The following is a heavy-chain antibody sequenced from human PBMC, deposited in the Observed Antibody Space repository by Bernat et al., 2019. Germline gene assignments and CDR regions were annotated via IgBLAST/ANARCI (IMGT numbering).Heavy chain of an antibody. V-gene: IGHV3-11*05. CDR1: GFPFSDYY. Sequence: QVQLVESGGGSVKPGGSLRLSCAASGFPFSDYYMSWIRQAPGKGLDWVSYISSSSSYTKYADSVKGRFTISREKAKNSLYLQMNSLRAEDTAVYYCARGTSTSAPYMDVWGKGTTVTVSS. J-gene: IGHJ6*03. CDR2: ISSSSSYT. CDR3: ARGTSTSAPYMDV.